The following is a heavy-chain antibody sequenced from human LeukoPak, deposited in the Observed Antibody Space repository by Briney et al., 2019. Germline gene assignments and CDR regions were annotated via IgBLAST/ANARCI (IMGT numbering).Heavy chain of an antibody. CDR2: IIAYNGNT. J-gene: IGHJ4*02. CDR3: ARGTCYYDSSGWEK. CDR1: VYTFTSYG. D-gene: IGHD3-22*01. V-gene: IGHV1-18*01. Sequence: ASVKLSCNSSVYTFTSYGISWVRQAPGQGLGWMGWIIAYNGNTNYAQKLQGRVTMTTDTSTSTAYMELRSLRSDETAVYYCARGTCYYDSSGWEKWGQGTLVTVSS.